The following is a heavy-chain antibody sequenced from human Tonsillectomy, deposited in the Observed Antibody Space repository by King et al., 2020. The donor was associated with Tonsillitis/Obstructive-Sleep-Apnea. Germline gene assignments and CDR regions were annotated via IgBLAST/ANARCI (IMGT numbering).Heavy chain of an antibody. V-gene: IGHV4-59*01. CDR1: GGSISSFY. D-gene: IGHD3-3*01. CDR3: ARVGLEWLFFDY. Sequence: QLQESGPGLVKPSETLSLTCTVSGGSISSFYWSWIRQPPGKGLEWIGYIYYSGSTNYNPSLKSRVTISVDTSKNQFSLKRSSVTAADTAVYYCARVGLEWLFFDYWGQGTLVTVSS. J-gene: IGHJ4*02. CDR2: IYYSGST.